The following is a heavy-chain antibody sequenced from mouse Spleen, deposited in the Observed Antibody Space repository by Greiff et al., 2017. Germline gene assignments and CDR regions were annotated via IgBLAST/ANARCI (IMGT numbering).Heavy chain of an antibody. J-gene: IGHJ3*01. D-gene: IGHD3-2*01. CDR3: ARSGSRQLGPRSFAY. CDR2: IYPSDSET. CDR1: GYTFTSYW. Sequence: QVQLQQPGAELVRPGSSVKLSGKASGYTFTSYWMDWVKQRPGQGLEWIGNIYPSDSETHYNEKFKGKATFTADTSSNTAYMQLSSLTTEDSAIYYCARSGSRQLGPRSFAYWGQGTLVTVSA. V-gene: IGHV1-61*01.